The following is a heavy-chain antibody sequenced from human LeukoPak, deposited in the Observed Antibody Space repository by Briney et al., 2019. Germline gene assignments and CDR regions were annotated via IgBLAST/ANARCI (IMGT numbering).Heavy chain of an antibody. D-gene: IGHD2-2*01. CDR2: ISTYKGNT. V-gene: IGHV1-18*01. CDR3: ARDRTGGVIPGCFDI. CDR1: GYTFTRYG. Sequence: ASVKVSCKASGYTFTRYGISWVRQAPGEGLEWMGWISTYKGNTNYAQKFQGRVTMTTDTSTSTAYMELRSLRSDDTAVYYCARDRTGGVIPGCFDIWGQGTKVTVSS. J-gene: IGHJ3*02.